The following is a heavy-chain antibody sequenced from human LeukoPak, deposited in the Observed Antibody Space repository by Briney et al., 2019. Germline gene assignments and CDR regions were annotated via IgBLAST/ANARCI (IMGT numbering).Heavy chain of an antibody. D-gene: IGHD3-22*01. CDR1: GGSISSGDYY. CDR3: ARGRHYYDSSGYPFDY. J-gene: IGHJ4*02. Sequence: ASETLSLTCTVSGGSISSGDYYWSWIRQPPGKGLEWIGYIYYSGSTYYNPSLKSRVTISVDTSKNQFSLKLSSVTAADTAVYYCARGRHYYDSSGYPFDYWGQGTLVTVSS. V-gene: IGHV4-30-4*01. CDR2: IYYSGST.